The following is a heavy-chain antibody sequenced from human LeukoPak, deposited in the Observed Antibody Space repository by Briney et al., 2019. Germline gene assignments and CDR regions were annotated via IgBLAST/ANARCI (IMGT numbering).Heavy chain of an antibody. CDR2: INHSGST. CDR1: GGSFSGYY. CDR3: ARDLITIFGSHWFDP. V-gene: IGHV4-34*01. Sequence: SETLSLTCAVYGGSFSGYYWSWIRQPPGKGLEWIGEINHSGSTNYNPSLKSRVTISVDTSKNQFSLKLSSVTAADTAVYYCARDLITIFGSHWFDPWGQGTLVTVSS. J-gene: IGHJ5*02. D-gene: IGHD3-3*01.